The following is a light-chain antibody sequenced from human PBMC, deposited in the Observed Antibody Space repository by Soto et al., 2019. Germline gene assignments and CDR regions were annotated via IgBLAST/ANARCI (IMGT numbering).Light chain of an antibody. CDR2: GAS. CDR3: RQYGRSLGFA. CDR1: QSVSSSY. J-gene: IGKJ4*01. Sequence: ESVLTHSPGTLSLSPVERATLSCSAIQSVSSSYLAWYQQKPGPAPRLLIYGASSRATGIPARSSGSGSGTDFPLTIRRLEPEDFAVYYCRQYGRSLGFASGGRNKLHIK. V-gene: IGKV3-20*01.